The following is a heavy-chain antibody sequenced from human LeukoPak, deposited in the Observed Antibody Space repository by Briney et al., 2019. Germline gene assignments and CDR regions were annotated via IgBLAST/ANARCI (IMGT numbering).Heavy chain of an antibody. CDR1: GFTFSSYT. J-gene: IGHJ4*02. CDR3: AREGIVLMVYHFDY. Sequence: GGSLRLSCAASGFTFSSYTMNWVRQAPGKGLEWVSSISSSSSYISYADSVKGRFTISRDNAKNSLSLQMNSLRAEDTAVYYCAREGIVLMVYHFDYWGQGILVTVSS. CDR2: ISSSSSYI. V-gene: IGHV3-21*01. D-gene: IGHD2-8*01.